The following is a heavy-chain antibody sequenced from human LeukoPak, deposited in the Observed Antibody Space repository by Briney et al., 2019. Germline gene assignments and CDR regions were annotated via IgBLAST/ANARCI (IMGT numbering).Heavy chain of an antibody. V-gene: IGHV3-33*08. CDR3: ASQRGTSGWPHGWFDP. D-gene: IGHD6-19*01. CDR1: GFTFSSYG. CDR2: IWYGGSNK. J-gene: IGHJ5*02. Sequence: GRSLRLSCAASGFTFSSYGMHWVRQAPGKGLEWVAVIWYGGSNKYYADSVKGRFTISRDNSKNTLYLQMNSLRAEDTAVYYCASQRGTSGWPHGWFDPWGQGTLVTVSS.